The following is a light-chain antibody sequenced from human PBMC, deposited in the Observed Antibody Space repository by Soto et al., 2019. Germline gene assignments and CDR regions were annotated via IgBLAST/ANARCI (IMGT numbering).Light chain of an antibody. Sequence: QSVLTQPLSASASPGQRVTISCSGGSSNIGSNTVAWYQHLPGTAPPRLIFTAGQRPSGVPDRFSGSKSGNTASLTISGLQAEDEGDYYCSSFAGINNLLFGGGTKLTVL. V-gene: IGLV1-44*01. J-gene: IGLJ2*01. CDR2: TAG. CDR3: SSFAGINNLL. CDR1: SSNIGSNT.